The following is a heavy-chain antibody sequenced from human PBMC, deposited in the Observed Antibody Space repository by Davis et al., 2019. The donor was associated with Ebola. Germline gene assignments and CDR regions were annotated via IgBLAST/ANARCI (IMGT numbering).Heavy chain of an antibody. CDR2: ISSSSSYI. CDR1: GFTFSSYS. CDR3: ASLYSGSTLYFDY. V-gene: IGHV3-21*01. D-gene: IGHD1-26*01. Sequence: GGSLRLSCAASGFTFSSYSMNWVRQAPGKGLEWVSSISSSSSYIYYADSVKGRFTISRDNAKNSLYLQMNSLRAEDTAVYYCASLYSGSTLYFDYWGQGTLVTVSS. J-gene: IGHJ4*02.